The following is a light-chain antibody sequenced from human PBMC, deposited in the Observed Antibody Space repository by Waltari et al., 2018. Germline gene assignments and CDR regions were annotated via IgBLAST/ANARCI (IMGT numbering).Light chain of an antibody. J-gene: IGKJ5*01. CDR1: QSISHY. Sequence: EIVLTQSPDILSLSPGERATLSCRASQSISHYLAWYQQKPGQAPRLLMYDASNRATGIPAMFSGSGSGTDFTLSISNLEPEDFAVYYCQERSNWPPITFGQGTRLEIK. CDR2: DAS. CDR3: QERSNWPPIT. V-gene: IGKV3-11*01.